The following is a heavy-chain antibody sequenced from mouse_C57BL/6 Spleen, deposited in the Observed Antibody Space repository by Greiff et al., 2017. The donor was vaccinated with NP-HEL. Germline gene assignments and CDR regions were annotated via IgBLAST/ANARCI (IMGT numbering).Heavy chain of an antibody. J-gene: IGHJ3*01. D-gene: IGHD3-2*02. CDR2: IHPNSGST. Sequence: QVQLQQPGAELVKPGASVKLSCKASGYTFTSYWMHWVKQRPGQGLEWIGMIHPNSGSTNYNEKFKSKATLTVDKSSSTAYMQLSSLTSEDSAVYYCARPRTAQAGFAYWGQGTLVTVSA. CDR1: GYTFTSYW. CDR3: ARPRTAQAGFAY. V-gene: IGHV1-64*01.